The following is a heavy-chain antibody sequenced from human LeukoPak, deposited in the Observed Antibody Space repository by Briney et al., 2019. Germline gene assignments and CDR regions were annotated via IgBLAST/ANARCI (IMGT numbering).Heavy chain of an antibody. V-gene: IGHV3-23*01. CDR2: ISGSGGST. D-gene: IGHD6-19*01. J-gene: IGHJ4*02. CDR3: AKDEGSGWYYFDY. Sequence: GGSLRLSCAASGFTFSTYPMSWVRQAPGKGLEWVSGISGSGGSTYYADSVKGRFTISRDISKNTLYLQMNSLRAEDTAVYYCAKDEGSGWYYFDYWGQGTLVTVSS. CDR1: GFTFSTYP.